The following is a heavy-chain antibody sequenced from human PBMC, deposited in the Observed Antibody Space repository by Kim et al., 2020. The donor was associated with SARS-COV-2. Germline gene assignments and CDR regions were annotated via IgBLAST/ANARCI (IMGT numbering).Heavy chain of an antibody. CDR3: ARGLRCSGGSCYSSYYYGMDV. V-gene: IGHV1-69*13. D-gene: IGHD2-15*01. J-gene: IGHJ6*02. CDR2: IIPIFGTA. CDR1: GGTFSSYA. Sequence: SVKVSCKASGGTFSSYAISWVRQAPGQGLEWMGGIIPIFGTANYAQKFQGRVTITADESTSTAYMELSSLRSEDTAVYYCARGLRCSGGSCYSSYYYGMDVWGQGTTVTVSS.